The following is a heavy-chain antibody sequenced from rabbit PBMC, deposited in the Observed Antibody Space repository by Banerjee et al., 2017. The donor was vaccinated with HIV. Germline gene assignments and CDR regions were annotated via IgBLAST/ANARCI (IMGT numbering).Heavy chain of an antibody. V-gene: IGHV1S47*01. CDR1: GFDFSSYG. Sequence: QEQLVESGGGLVQPGESLKLSCKASGFDFSSYGVSWVRQAPGKGLEWIGYIDPVFGSTSYASWVNGRFTISSHNAQNTLYLQLNSLTAADTATYFCVRSSIATMTMVITAGSSYPYYFNLWGPGTLVTVS. CDR2: IDPVFGST. CDR3: VRSSIATMTMVITAGSSYPYYFNL. J-gene: IGHJ4*01. D-gene: IGHD2-1*01.